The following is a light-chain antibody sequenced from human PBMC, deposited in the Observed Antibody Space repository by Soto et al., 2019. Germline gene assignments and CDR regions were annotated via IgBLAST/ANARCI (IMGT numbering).Light chain of an antibody. CDR2: KAS. J-gene: IGKJ1*01. Sequence: DIQLTQSPSTLSASVGDRVTITCRASQSVGGWLAWYQQKPGKAPNLLIYKASSIKSGVPPRFSGSGSGTEFTLTISSLQPDDSATYYCKQYNSYSPWTFCQGTKVEI. V-gene: IGKV1-5*03. CDR1: QSVGGW. CDR3: KQYNSYSPWT.